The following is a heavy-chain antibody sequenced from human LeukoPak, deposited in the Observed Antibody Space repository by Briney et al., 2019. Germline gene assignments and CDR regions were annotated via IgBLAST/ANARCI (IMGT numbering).Heavy chain of an antibody. V-gene: IGHV3-48*03. CDR3: ARGAAVAGEFDY. D-gene: IGHD6-19*01. CDR1: GFTFSSYE. CDR2: ISSSGSTI. J-gene: IGHJ4*02. Sequence: PGGSLRLSCAASGFTFSSYEMNWVRQAPGKGLEWVSYISSSGSTIYYADSVEGRFTISRDNAKNSLYLQMNSLRAEDTAVYYCARGAAVAGEFDYWGQGTLVTVSS.